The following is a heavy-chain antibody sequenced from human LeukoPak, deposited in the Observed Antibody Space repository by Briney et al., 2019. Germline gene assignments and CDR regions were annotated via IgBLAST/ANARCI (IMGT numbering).Heavy chain of an antibody. CDR2: IYYSGST. CDR3: ARSRSVAKGAFDI. J-gene: IGHJ3*02. D-gene: IGHD2-15*01. CDR1: GGSISSSSYY. V-gene: IGHV4-39*01. Sequence: SETLSLTCTVSGGSISSSSYYWGWIRQPPGKGLEWIGSIYYSGSTYYNPSLKSRVTISVDTSKNQFSLKLSSVTAADTAVYYCARSRSVAKGAFDIWGQGTMVTVSS.